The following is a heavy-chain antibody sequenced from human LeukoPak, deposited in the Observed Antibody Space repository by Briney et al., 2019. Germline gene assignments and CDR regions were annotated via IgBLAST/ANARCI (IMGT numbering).Heavy chain of an antibody. Sequence: GGSLRLSCAASGFTFSTFAMIWVRQPPGKGLEWVSSIFPSGGEIHYADSVKGRFTISRDNAKNSVYLQMNSLTAADTAVYYCARGKVDFAFWGQGTLVTVSS. CDR2: IFPSGGEI. V-gene: IGHV3-21*01. D-gene: IGHD3-9*01. J-gene: IGHJ4*02. CDR1: GFTFSTFA. CDR3: ARGKVDFAF.